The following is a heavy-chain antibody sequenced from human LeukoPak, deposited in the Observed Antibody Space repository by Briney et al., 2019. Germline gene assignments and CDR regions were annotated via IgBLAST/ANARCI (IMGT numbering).Heavy chain of an antibody. CDR3: ARGLPPYYYGSGSYPPYYGMDV. Sequence: ASVKVSCKASGYTFTSYGISWVRQAPGQGLEWMGWISAYNGNTNYAQKLQGRVTMTTDTSTSTAYMELRSLRSDDTGVYYCARGLPPYYYGSGSYPPYYGMDVWGQGTTVTVSS. D-gene: IGHD3-10*01. J-gene: IGHJ6*02. CDR1: GYTFTSYG. CDR2: ISAYNGNT. V-gene: IGHV1-18*01.